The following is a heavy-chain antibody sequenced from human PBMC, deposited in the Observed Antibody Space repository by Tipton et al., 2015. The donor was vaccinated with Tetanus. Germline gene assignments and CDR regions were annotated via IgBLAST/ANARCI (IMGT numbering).Heavy chain of an antibody. V-gene: IGHV1-18*01. D-gene: IGHD1-14*01. CDR1: GYRPTNYG. CDR3: ARDADMWATRKAFDI. J-gene: IGHJ3*02. Sequence: LVQSGASVTVSCKASGYRPTNYGISWVRQAPGQGLEWLGWISGYSGHTNYAQQVRGRVTMTTDTSTSTAYLELRSLRSDDTALYFCARDADMWATRKAFDIWGQGTMVTVSS. CDR2: ISGYSGHT.